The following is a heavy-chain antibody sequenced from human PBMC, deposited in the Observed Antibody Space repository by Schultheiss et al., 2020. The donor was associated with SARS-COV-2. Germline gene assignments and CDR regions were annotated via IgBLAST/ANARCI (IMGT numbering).Heavy chain of an antibody. CDR2: ISSSGSTI. J-gene: IGHJ6*02. CDR1: GGSFSGYY. Sequence: LSLTCAVYGGSFSGYYWSWIRQPPGKGLEWVSYISSSGSTIYYADSVKGRFTISRDNAKNSLYLQMNSLRAEDTAVYYCSGGRTYYYYYGMDVWGQGTTVTVSS. V-gene: IGHV3-11*04. D-gene: IGHD2-15*01. CDR3: SGGRTYYYYYGMDV.